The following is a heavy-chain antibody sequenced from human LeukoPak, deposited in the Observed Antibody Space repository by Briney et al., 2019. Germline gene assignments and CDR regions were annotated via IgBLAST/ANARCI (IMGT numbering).Heavy chain of an antibody. V-gene: IGHV1-69*04. CDR3: ARELNWLDP. J-gene: IGHJ5*02. Sequence: GASVTVSCKAAGGTVSSYAISWGRQAPGQGREWKGRIITILGIANYEQKFQGRGTITADKSTSTAYMELSSLRSADTAVYYCARELNWLDPWGQGTLVPVSS. CDR2: IITILGIA. CDR1: GGTVSSYA.